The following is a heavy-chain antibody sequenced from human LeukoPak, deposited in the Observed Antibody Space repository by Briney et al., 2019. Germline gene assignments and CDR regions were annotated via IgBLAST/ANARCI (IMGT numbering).Heavy chain of an antibody. J-gene: IGHJ6*02. CDR3: ATYTHWVAGDV. V-gene: IGHV3-23*01. Sequence: PGGSLRLSCAASGFTFSSYAMSWVRQAPGKGLEGVSAISGSGGSTYYADSVKGRFTISRDNARNSLYLQMSSLRPEDTAVYYCATYTHWVAGDVWGQGTTVTVSS. CDR1: GFTFSSYA. D-gene: IGHD3-16*01. CDR2: ISGSGGST.